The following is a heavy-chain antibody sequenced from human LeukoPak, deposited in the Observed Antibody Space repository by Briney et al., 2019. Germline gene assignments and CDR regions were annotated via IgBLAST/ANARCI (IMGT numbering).Heavy chain of an antibody. D-gene: IGHD3-16*01. CDR3: ARRSEFGVLYYMDI. J-gene: IGHJ6*03. Sequence: CGMNWVRQAPGKGLEWVSYISGSSGTIYYADSVKGRFTISRDNAKNSLYLQMNSLRAEDTAVCYCARRSEFGVLYYMDIWGKGTTVTVSS. V-gene: IGHV3-48*01. CDR1: CG. CDR2: ISGSSGTI.